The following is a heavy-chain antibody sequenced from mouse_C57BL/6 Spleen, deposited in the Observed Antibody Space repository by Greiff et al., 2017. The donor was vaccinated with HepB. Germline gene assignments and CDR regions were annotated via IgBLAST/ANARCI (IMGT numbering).Heavy chain of an antibody. CDR2: IDPSDSYT. V-gene: IGHV1-69*01. CDR3: ATMVTTGPWYFDV. J-gene: IGHJ1*03. D-gene: IGHD2-2*01. CDR1: GYTFTSYW. Sequence: VQLQESGPELVKPGASVKLSCKASGYTFTSYWMHWVKQRPGQGLEWIGEIDPSDSYTNYNQKFKGKSTLTVDKSSSTAYMQLSSLTSEDSAVYYCATMVTTGPWYFDVWGTGTTVTVSS.